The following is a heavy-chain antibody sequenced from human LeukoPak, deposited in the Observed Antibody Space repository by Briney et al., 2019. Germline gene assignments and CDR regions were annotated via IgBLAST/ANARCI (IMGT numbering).Heavy chain of an antibody. D-gene: IGHD3-9*01. CDR1: GFTFRIYW. CDR3: AREGPPLRYFDWFPHYYYGMDV. CDR2: INSDGSST. J-gene: IGHJ6*02. V-gene: IGHV3-74*01. Sequence: PGGSLRLSCAASGFTFRIYWMHWVRQAPGKGLVWVSRINSDGSSTSYADSVKGRLTIYRDNAKNTLYLQMNSLRAEDTAVYYCAREGPPLRYFDWFPHYYYGMDVWGQGTTVTVSS.